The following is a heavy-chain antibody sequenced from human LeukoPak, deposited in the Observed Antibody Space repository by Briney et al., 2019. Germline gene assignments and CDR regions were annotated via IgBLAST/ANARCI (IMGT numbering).Heavy chain of an antibody. V-gene: IGHV4-59*08. CDR2: IYYSGST. CDR3: ARQGYCSSTRCSIYYGMDV. CDR1: GGSISSYY. D-gene: IGHD2-2*01. J-gene: IGHJ6*02. Sequence: SETLSLTCTVSGGSISSYYWSWIRQPPGKGLEWIGYIYYSGSTNYNPSLKSRVTISVDTSKNQFSLKLTSVTAADTAVYYCARQGYCSSTRCSIYYGMDVWGQGTTVTVSS.